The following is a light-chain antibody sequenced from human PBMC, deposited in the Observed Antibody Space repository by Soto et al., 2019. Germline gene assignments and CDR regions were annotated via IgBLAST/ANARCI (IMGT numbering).Light chain of an antibody. V-gene: IGKV3-15*01. CDR1: QSINSN. J-gene: IGKJ4*01. Sequence: EIVMTQSPATLSLSPGERATLSCRASQSINSNLAWYQQKPGQAPRLFMFQVSSRATGVPARFSGSGSGTEFNLTISSLQSEDFAVYYCQQYNNWPRATFGGGTKVETK. CDR2: QVS. CDR3: QQYNNWPRAT.